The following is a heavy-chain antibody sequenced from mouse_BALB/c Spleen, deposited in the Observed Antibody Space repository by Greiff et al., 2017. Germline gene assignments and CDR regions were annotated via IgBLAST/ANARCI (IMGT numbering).Heavy chain of an antibody. CDR2: INPSTGYT. CDR3: ARAEDS. J-gene: IGHJ3*01. Sequence: QVQLQQPGAELVKPGASVKMSCKASGYTFTSYWMHWVKQRPGQGLEWIGYINPSTGYTEYNQKFKDKATLTADKSSSTAYMQLSSLTSEDSAVYCCARAEDSWGQGTLVTVSA. D-gene: IGHD2-12*01. V-gene: IGHV1S26*01. CDR1: GYTFTSYW.